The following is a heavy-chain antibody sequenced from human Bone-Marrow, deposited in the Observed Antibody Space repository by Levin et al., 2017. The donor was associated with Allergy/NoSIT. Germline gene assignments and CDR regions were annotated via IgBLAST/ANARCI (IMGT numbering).Heavy chain of an antibody. Sequence: PGGSLRLSCAASGFTFSDYAMHWVRQAPGKGLEWVAGISYHGSNEYYADSVKGRFTISRDNSKNTLYLQMNSLRVEETALYYCARDFRYYDGSGSRLDYWGQGTLVTVSS. D-gene: IGHD3-22*01. CDR2: ISYHGSNE. V-gene: IGHV3-30-3*01. CDR3: ARDFRYYDGSGSRLDY. CDR1: GFTFSDYA. J-gene: IGHJ4*02.